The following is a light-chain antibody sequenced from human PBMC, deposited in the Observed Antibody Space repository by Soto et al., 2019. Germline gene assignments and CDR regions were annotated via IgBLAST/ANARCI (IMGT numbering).Light chain of an antibody. Sequence: DVKLTLRSSFLSAXVGDXVTIXXLASQRISSYLNWFEQKPGKAPKLLIYAASILQSGVPSRFSGSGSGTDFTLTISSLQAEDFATYYCQQSYSRPLTFGGGTK. V-gene: IGKV1-39*01. CDR2: AAS. CDR1: QRISSY. J-gene: IGKJ4*01. CDR3: QQSYSRPLT.